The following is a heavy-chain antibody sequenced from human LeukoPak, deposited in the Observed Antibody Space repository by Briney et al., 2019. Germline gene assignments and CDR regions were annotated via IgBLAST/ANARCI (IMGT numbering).Heavy chain of an antibody. D-gene: IGHD3-10*01. V-gene: IGHV1-2*02. CDR2: INPNSGGT. Sequence: ASVKVSCKASGYTFTGYYMHWVRQAPGQGLEWMGWINPNSGGTNYAQKFQGRVTMTRDTSISTAYMELSRLRADDTAVHYCVRDLYGSGSYYNYWGQGTLVTVSS. J-gene: IGHJ4*02. CDR1: GYTFTGYY. CDR3: VRDLYGSGSYYNY.